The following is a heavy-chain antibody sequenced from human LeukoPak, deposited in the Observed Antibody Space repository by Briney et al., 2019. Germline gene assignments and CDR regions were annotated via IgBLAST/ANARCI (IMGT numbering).Heavy chain of an antibody. CDR2: IYTSGST. J-gene: IGHJ4*02. V-gene: IGHV4-4*07. CDR3: ARRRVRVSSGWYYFDY. Sequence: SETLSLTCTVSGGSISSYYWSWIRQPAGKGLEWIGRIYTSGSTNYNPSLKSRVTMSVDTSENQFSLKLSSVTAADTAVYYCARRRVRVSSGWYYFDYWGQGTLVTASS. D-gene: IGHD6-19*01. CDR1: GGSISSYY.